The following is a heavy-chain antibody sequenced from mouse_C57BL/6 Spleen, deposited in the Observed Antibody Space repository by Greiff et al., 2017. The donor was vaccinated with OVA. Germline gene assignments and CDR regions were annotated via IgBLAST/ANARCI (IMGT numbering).Heavy chain of an antibody. D-gene: IGHD4-1*01. CDR3: ARLWDGVFDY. J-gene: IGHJ2*01. V-gene: IGHV5-17*01. CDR2: ISSGSSTI. Sequence: EVHLVESGGGLVKPGGSLKLSCAASGFTFSDYGMHWVRQAPEKGLEWVAYISSGSSTIYYADTVKGRFTISRDNAKNTLFLQMTSLRSEDTAMYYCARLWDGVFDYWGQGTTLTVSS. CDR1: GFTFSDYG.